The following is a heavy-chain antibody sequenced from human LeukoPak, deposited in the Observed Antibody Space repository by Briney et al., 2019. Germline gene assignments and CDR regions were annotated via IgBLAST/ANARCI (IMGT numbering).Heavy chain of an antibody. CDR1: GGSISSGGYS. J-gene: IGHJ4*02. Sequence: PSQTLSLTCAVSGGSISSGGYSWSWIRQRPGKGLEWIGYIYHSGSTYYNLSLKSRVTISVDRSKNQFSLKLSSVTAADTAVYYCARVSLRSLFDYWGQGTLVTVSS. V-gene: IGHV4-30-2*01. CDR3: ARVSLRSLFDY. CDR2: IYHSGST.